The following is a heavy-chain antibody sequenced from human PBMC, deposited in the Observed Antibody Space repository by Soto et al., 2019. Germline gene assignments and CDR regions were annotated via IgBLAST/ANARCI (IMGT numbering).Heavy chain of an antibody. Sequence: SETPSLTCTVSGAPISSYYWNWIRQPPGKGLEWIGYMQDSGSTSYNPSLKSRVTISVDTSRNQLSLKLTSVTAADTAVYYCARVTTPWGQGTLVTVSS. D-gene: IGHD1-1*01. CDR1: GAPISSYY. CDR3: ARVTTP. J-gene: IGHJ5*02. V-gene: IGHV4-59*01. CDR2: MQDSGST.